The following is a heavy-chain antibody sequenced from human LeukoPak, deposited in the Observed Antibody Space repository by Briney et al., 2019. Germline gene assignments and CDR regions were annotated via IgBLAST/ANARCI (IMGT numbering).Heavy chain of an antibody. J-gene: IGHJ4*02. CDR1: GFTFRSFA. Sequence: PGGSLRLSCAASGFTFRSFAMSWVRQAPGLRPEWVSTITDNGSNAYYADSVKGRFTVSRDNSRNTLLLQMNSLRAEDTAVYYWARDQTFRFLGSFFDYWGQGTLVTVSS. CDR3: ARDQTFRFLGSFFDY. V-gene: IGHV3-23*01. CDR2: ITDNGSNA. D-gene: IGHD3-3*01.